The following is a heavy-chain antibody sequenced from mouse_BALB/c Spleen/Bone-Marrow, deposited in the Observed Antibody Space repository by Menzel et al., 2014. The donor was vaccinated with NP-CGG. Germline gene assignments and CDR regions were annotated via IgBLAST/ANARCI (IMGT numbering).Heavy chain of an antibody. CDR1: GYTFTNYW. Sequence: VQLQQSGAELAKPGASVKMSCKASGYTFTNYWMHWVKQRPGQGLEWIGYINPSTGYTEYNQKFKDKATLAADKSSSTANMQLSSLTSEDSAVYYCARIYYYGRDYWGQGTTLTVSS. D-gene: IGHD1-1*01. CDR2: INPSTGYT. V-gene: IGHV1-7*01. J-gene: IGHJ2*01. CDR3: ARIYYYGRDY.